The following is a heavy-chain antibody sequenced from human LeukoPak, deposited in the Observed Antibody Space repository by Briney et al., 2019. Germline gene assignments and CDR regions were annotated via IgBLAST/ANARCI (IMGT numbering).Heavy chain of an antibody. J-gene: IGHJ4*02. Sequence: PSETLSLTCAVYGGSFSGYYWSWIRQPPGKGLEWIGEINHSGSTNYNPSLKSRVTISVDTSKNQFSLKLSSVTAADTAVYFCSRRRPAYDILTGYYLDYWGQGTLVTVSS. V-gene: IGHV4-34*01. CDR2: INHSGST. CDR3: SRRRPAYDILTGYYLDY. CDR1: GGSFSGYY. D-gene: IGHD3-9*01.